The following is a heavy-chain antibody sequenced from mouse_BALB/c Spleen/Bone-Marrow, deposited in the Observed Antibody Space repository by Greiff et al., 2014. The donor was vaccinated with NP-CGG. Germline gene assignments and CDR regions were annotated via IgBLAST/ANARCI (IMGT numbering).Heavy chain of an antibody. Sequence: LVESGAELVKPGASVKLSCRVSGYTFTNNFVYWVKQRPGQGLEWIGEINPSNDTPNFNEKFKSKATLTVDKSSSTAYMQLSSLTSEDSAVYYCTRSGYYGYGWYFDVWGAGTTVTVSS. J-gene: IGHJ1*01. V-gene: IGHV1S81*02. CDR3: TRSGYYGYGWYFDV. CDR2: INPSNDTP. D-gene: IGHD1-2*01. CDR1: GYTFTNNF.